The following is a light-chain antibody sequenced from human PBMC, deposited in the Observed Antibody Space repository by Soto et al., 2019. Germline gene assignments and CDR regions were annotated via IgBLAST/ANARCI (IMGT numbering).Light chain of an antibody. J-gene: IGLJ2*01. Sequence: QSALTQPASVSGSPGQSITISCTGTSSDVGSYNLVSWYQQHPGKAPKLMIYEGSKRPSGVSNRFSGSKSANTASLTISGLQAEDEADYYCCSYAGSSRVFGGGTQLTVL. CDR1: SSDVGSYNL. CDR2: EGS. CDR3: CSYAGSSRV. V-gene: IGLV2-23*01.